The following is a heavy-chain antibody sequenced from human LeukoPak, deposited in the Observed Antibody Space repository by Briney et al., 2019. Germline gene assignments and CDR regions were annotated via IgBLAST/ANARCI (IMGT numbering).Heavy chain of an antibody. J-gene: IGHJ5*02. CDR3: AREKVYYDSSGYYYAVNWFDP. Sequence: GASVKVSCKVSGYTLTELSMHWVRQAPGKGLEWMGGFDPEDGETIYAQKFQGRVTITADESTSTAYMELSSLRSEDTAVYYCAREKVYYDSSGYYYAVNWFDPWGQGTLVTVSS. CDR1: GYTLTELS. D-gene: IGHD3-22*01. CDR2: FDPEDGET. V-gene: IGHV1-24*01.